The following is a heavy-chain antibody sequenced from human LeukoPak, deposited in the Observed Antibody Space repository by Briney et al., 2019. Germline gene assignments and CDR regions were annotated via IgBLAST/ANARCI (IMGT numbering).Heavy chain of an antibody. V-gene: IGHV3-11*01. CDR3: ARGSTIFGVVIEGNWFDP. Sequence: GGSLRLSCAASGFTFSDYYMSWIRQAPGKGLEWVSYMSSSGSTIYYADSVKGRFTISRDNAKNSLYLQMNSLRAEDTAVYYCARGSTIFGVVIEGNWFDPWGQGTLVTVSS. J-gene: IGHJ5*02. CDR2: MSSSGSTI. CDR1: GFTFSDYY. D-gene: IGHD3-3*01.